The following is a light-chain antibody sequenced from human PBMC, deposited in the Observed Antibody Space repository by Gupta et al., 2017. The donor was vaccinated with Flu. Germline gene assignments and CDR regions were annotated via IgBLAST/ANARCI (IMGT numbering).Light chain of an antibody. CDR2: TAS. V-gene: IGKV1-12*01. J-gene: IGKJ4*01. Sequence: DIQMTQSPPSVSASVGDRVTITCRASQGINNWLAWYQQKPGKAPKLLIYTASSFQSGVPLRFSGSGSGIDFTLTISRLHPEDFATYEWQQAGTFPLTFGGGTKVQIK. CDR3: QQAGTFPLT. CDR1: QGINNW.